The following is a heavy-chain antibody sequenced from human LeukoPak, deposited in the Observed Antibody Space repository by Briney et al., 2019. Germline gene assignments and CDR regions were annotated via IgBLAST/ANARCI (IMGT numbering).Heavy chain of an antibody. V-gene: IGHV7-4-1*02. Sequence: ASVKVSCKASGYTFTSYAMNWVRQAPGQGLEWMGWTNTNTGNPTYAQGFTGRFVFSLDTSVSTAYLQISSLKAEDTAVYYCAREDSKSGDYYMDVWGKGTTVTVSS. J-gene: IGHJ6*03. CDR3: AREDSKSGDYYMDV. CDR2: TNTNTGNP. D-gene: IGHD6-13*01. CDR1: GYTFTSYA.